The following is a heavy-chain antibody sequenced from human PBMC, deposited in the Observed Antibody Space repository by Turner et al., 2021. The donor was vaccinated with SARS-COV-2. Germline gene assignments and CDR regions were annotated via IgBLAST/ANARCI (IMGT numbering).Heavy chain of an antibody. Sequence: QVHLVQSGAAVKTPVSAVKVSCQVSGDTFSTNGICGVRQAPGKCHEWMNGVGPIFGKSNFAKKCQDRMTMPDVELTTTADMELSRLTSEDTAVYICEREGYSGHIDHWGQGTLVTVSS. CDR3: EREGYSGHIDH. D-gene: IGHD4-4*01. J-gene: IGHJ4*02. V-gene: IGHV1-69*01. CDR1: GDTFSTNG. CDR2: VGPIFGKS.